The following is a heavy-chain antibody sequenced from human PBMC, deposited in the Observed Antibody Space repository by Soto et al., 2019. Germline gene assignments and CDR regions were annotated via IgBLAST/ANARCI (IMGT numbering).Heavy chain of an antibody. J-gene: IGHJ5*02. CDR3: ATLGVGDCLGDSCYYWFDP. V-gene: IGHV5-51*03. CDR2: IYPGDSDT. CDR1: GYTFNSHW. Sequence: EVQLVQSGPEVKKPGESLRISCKGSGYTFNSHWIGWVRQIPGNGLEWMGLIYPGDSDTRYSPSFQGQVNISADKSISTAYLQWNSLKASDTAVYYCATLGVGDCLGDSCYYWFDPWGQGTLVIVSS. D-gene: IGHD2-15*01.